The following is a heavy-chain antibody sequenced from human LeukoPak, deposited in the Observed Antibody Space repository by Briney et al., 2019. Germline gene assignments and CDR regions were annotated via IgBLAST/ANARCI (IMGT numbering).Heavy chain of an antibody. CDR2: IYPGDSDT. V-gene: IGHV5-51*01. CDR1: GYSFTSYW. Sequence: GESLKISCKGSGYSFTSYWIGWVRQMPGKGLEWMGIIYPGDSDTRYSPSFQGQVTISADKSISTAYLQWSSLKASDTAMYYCARLTYYYDSSGPPISHWFDPWGQGTLVTVSS. CDR3: ARLTYYYDSSGPPISHWFDP. J-gene: IGHJ5*02. D-gene: IGHD3-22*01.